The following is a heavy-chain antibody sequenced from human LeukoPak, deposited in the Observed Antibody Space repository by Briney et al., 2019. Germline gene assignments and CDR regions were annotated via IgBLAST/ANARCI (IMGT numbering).Heavy chain of an antibody. CDR3: ARDQYYYGGLAY. D-gene: IGHD3-10*01. J-gene: IGHJ4*02. CDR2: IYYSGST. V-gene: IGHV4-39*07. CDR1: GGSISSSSYY. Sequence: SETLSLTCTVSGGSISSSSYYWGWIRQPPGKGLEWIGSIYYSGSTYYNPSLKSRVTISVDKSKNQFSLKLSSVTAADTAVYYCARDQYYYGGLAYWGQGTLVTVSS.